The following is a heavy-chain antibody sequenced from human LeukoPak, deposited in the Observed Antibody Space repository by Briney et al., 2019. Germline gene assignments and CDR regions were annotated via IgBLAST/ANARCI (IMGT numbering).Heavy chain of an antibody. V-gene: IGHV7-4-1*02. CDR3: ARLGGSSTAYYYYGMDV. Sequence: EASVKVSCKASGYTFTSYAMNWVRQAPGQGLEWMGWINTNTGNPTYAQGFTGRFVFSLDTSVSTAYLQISSLKAEDTAVYYCARLGGSSTAYYYYGMDVWGQGTTVTVSS. D-gene: IGHD2-15*01. CDR1: GYTFTSYA. J-gene: IGHJ6*02. CDR2: INTNTGNP.